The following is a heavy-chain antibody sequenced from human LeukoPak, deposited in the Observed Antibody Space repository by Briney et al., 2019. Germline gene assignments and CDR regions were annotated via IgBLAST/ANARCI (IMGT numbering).Heavy chain of an antibody. V-gene: IGHV1-8*01. CDR1: GYTFTSYD. CDR3: ARGGYDFWSGYSNHNWFDP. D-gene: IGHD3-3*01. Sequence: ASVKVSCKASGYTFTSYDINWERQATGQGPEWMGWMNPNSGNTGYAQKFQGRVTMTRNTSISTAYMELSSLRSEDTAVYYCARGGYDFWSGYSNHNWFDPWGQGTLVTVSS. CDR2: MNPNSGNT. J-gene: IGHJ5*02.